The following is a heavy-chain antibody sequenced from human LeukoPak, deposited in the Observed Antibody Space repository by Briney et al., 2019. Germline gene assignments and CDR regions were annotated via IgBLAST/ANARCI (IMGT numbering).Heavy chain of an antibody. J-gene: IGHJ4*02. D-gene: IGHD6-13*01. CDR3: ERERQQIRYFDY. CDR1: GFTLGSYW. V-gene: IGHV3-7*03. CDR2: IGQDGSEI. Sequence: GGSLRLSCAASGFTLGSYWMTWVRQAPGEGLEFVANIGQDGSEINYADSVRGRFTISRDNAKNSLYLQMNSLTAEDTALYYCERERQQIRYFDYWGQGTLVTVSS.